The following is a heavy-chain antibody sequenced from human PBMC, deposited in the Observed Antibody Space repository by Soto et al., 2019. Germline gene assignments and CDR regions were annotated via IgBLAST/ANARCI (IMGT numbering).Heavy chain of an antibody. J-gene: IGHJ5*01. CDR1: GFTFSNYA. D-gene: IGHD2-21*02. Sequence: EVQLLESGGGLVQPGGSLRLSCAASGFTFSNYAMSWVRQAPGKGLEWVSSISASGGRTYYADSAKGRFTISRDNSKNTLYLHMSSLRAEDTALYYCAKDLVVVSAIFDSWGQGTLVTVSS. V-gene: IGHV3-23*01. CDR2: ISASGGRT. CDR3: AKDLVVVSAIFDS.